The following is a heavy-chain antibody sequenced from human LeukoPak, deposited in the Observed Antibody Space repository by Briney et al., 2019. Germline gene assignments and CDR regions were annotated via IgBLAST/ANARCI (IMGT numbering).Heavy chain of an antibody. V-gene: IGHV1-8*01. J-gene: IGHJ4*02. CDR3: ARGSRPVLRRDGYNYGGGVDY. D-gene: IGHD5-24*01. CDR1: GYTFTSYD. CDR2: MNPNSGNT. Sequence: ASVKVSCKASGYTFTSYDINWVRQATGQGLEWMGWMNPNSGNTGYAQKFQGRVTMTRNTSISTAYMELSSLRSEDTAVYYCARGSRPVLRRDGYNYGGGVDYWGQGTLVTVSS.